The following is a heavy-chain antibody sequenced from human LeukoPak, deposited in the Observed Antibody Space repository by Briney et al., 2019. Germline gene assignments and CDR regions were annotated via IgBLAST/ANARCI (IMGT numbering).Heavy chain of an antibody. J-gene: IGHJ4*02. CDR1: GYTFTGYY. Sequence: ASVMVSCKASGYTFTGYYMHWVRQAPGQGLEWMGWINPNSGGTNYAQKFQGRVTMTRDTSISTAYMELSRLRSDDTAVYYCARQCLYDFWSGYYGYWGQGTLVTVSS. CDR2: INPNSGGT. CDR3: ARQCLYDFWSGYYGY. D-gene: IGHD3-3*01. V-gene: IGHV1-2*02.